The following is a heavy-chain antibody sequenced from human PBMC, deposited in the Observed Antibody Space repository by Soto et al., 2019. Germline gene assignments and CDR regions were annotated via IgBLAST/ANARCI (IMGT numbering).Heavy chain of an antibody. CDR2: IIPIFGTA. CDR1: GGTFSSYA. V-gene: IGHV1-69*06. CDR3: ARAYGEYNWNDSGWERYAFDI. J-gene: IGHJ3*02. Sequence: GASVKVSCKASGGTFSSYAISWVRQAPGQGLEWMGGIIPIFGTANYAQKFQGRVTITADKSTSTAYMELSSLRSEDTAVYYCARAYGEYNWNDSGWERYAFDIWGQGTMVTVSS. D-gene: IGHD1-1*01.